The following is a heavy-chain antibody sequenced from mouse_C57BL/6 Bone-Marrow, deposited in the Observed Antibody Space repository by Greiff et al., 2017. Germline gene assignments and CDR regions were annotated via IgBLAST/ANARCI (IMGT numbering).Heavy chain of an antibody. CDR1: GYSITSGYY. D-gene: IGHD3-2*02. CDR3: ARQLRLFDY. J-gene: IGHJ2*01. V-gene: IGHV3-6*01. Sequence: EVKLEESGPGLVKPSQSLSLTCSVTGYSITSGYYWNWIRQSPGNKLEWMGYISYDGSNNYNPSLKNRISITRDTSKNQFCLKLNSVTTEDTATYYCARQLRLFDYWGQGTTLTVSS. CDR2: ISYDGSN.